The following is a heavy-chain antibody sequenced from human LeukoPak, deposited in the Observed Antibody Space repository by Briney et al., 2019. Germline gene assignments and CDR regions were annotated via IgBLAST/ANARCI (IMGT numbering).Heavy chain of an antibody. V-gene: IGHV3-9*01. CDR2: ISWNSGSI. CDR1: GFTFDDYA. J-gene: IGHJ4*02. CDR3: TNGLSDYGDNG. Sequence: LTGGTLRLSCAASGFTFDDYAMHWVRQAPGKGLEWVSGISWNSGSIGYADSVKGRFTISRDNAKNSLYLQMNSLRAEDTALYYCTNGLSDYGDNGWGQGTLVTVSS. D-gene: IGHD4-17*01.